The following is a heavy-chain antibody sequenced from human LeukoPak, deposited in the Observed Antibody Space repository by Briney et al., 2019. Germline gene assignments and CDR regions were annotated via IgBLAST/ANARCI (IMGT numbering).Heavy chain of an antibody. CDR2: INPNSGGT. CDR1: GYTFTGYY. V-gene: IGHV1-2*02. D-gene: IGHD3-9*01. J-gene: IGHJ4*02. CDR3: ARGNYDILTGYYEFDY. Sequence: ASVEVSCKASGYTFTGYYMHWVRQAPGQGLEWMGWINPNSGGTNYAQKFQGRVTMTRDTSISTAYMELSRLRSDDTAVYYCARGNYDILTGYYEFDYWGQGTLVTVSS.